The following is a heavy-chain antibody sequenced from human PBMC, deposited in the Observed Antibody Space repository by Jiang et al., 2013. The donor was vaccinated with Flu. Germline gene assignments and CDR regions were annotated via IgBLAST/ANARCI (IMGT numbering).Heavy chain of an antibody. CDR3: ARGYYYDSSGYPPDY. J-gene: IGHJ4*02. CDR1: GGSISSSSYY. V-gene: IGHV4-39*01. CDR2: IYYSGST. D-gene: IGHD3-22*01. Sequence: PGLVKPSETLSLTCTVSGGSISSSSYYWGWIRQPPGKGLEWIGSIYYSGSTYYNPSLKSRVTISVDTSKNQFSLKLSSVTAADTAVYYCARGYYYDSSGYPPDYWGQGTLVTVSS.